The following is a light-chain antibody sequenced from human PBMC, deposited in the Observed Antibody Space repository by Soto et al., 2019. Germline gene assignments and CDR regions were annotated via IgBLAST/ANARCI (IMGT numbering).Light chain of an antibody. CDR1: QSISRN. Sequence: DIQMTQSPSSLSASVGDRVTITCRASQSISRNLNWYQQKRGKAPKVLIYASTNLQSGVPSRFSGSGSGTDFTLTINSLQPEDFATYFCQQSYSYPCTFGQGTKLEIK. V-gene: IGKV1-39*01. CDR3: QQSYSYPCT. CDR2: AST. J-gene: IGKJ2*02.